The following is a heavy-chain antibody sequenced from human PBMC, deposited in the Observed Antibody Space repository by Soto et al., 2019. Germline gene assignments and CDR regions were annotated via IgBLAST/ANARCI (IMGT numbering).Heavy chain of an antibody. CDR3: ARDLPSGWSGSYYYYGMDV. CDR1: GYTFTGYY. V-gene: IGHV1-2*02. D-gene: IGHD6-25*01. J-gene: IGHJ6*02. CDR2: INPNSGGT. Sequence: ASVKVSCKASGYTFTGYYMHWVRQAPGQGLEWMGWINPNSGGTNYAQKFQGRVTMTRDTSISTAYMELSRLRSDDTAVYYCARDLPSGWSGSYYYYGMDVWGQGTTVTVSS.